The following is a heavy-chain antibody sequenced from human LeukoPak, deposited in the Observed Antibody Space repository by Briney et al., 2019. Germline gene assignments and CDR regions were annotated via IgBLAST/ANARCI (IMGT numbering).Heavy chain of an antibody. Sequence: PGGSLRLTCAASGFTFSSYAMSWVRQAPGKGLEWVSAISGSGGSTYYADSVKGRFTISRDNSKNTLYLQMNSLRAEDTAVYYCAKDPRPYGSGSCYRSHFDYWGQGTLVTVSS. D-gene: IGHD3-10*01. CDR1: GFTFSSYA. CDR2: ISGSGGST. V-gene: IGHV3-23*01. J-gene: IGHJ4*02. CDR3: AKDPRPYGSGSCYRSHFDY.